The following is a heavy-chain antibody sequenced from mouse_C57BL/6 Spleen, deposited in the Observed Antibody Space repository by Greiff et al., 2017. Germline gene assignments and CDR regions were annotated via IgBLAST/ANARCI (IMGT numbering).Heavy chain of an antibody. V-gene: IGHV1-80*01. J-gene: IGHJ2*01. CDR1: GYAFSSYW. CDR2: IYPGDGDT. CDR3: ARRGIGKFFDY. Sequence: VQGVESGAELVKPGASVKISCKASGYAFSSYWMNWVKQRPGKGLEWIGQIYPGDGDTNYNGKFKGKATLTADKSSSTAYMQLSSLTSEDSAVYFCARRGIGKFFDYWGQGTTLTVSS. D-gene: IGHD4-1*01.